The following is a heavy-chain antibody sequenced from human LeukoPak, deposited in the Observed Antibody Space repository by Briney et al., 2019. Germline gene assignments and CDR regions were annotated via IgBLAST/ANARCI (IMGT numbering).Heavy chain of an antibody. Sequence: GGSLRLSCAASGFTFSSYWMHWVRQAPGKGLVWVSRINSDGSSTSYADSVKGRFTISRDNAKNTLYLQMNSLRAEDTAVYYCARVNIYDDFDYWGQGALVTVSS. CDR1: GFTFSSYW. V-gene: IGHV3-74*01. CDR3: ARVNIYDDFDY. D-gene: IGHD2-21*01. CDR2: INSDGSST. J-gene: IGHJ4*02.